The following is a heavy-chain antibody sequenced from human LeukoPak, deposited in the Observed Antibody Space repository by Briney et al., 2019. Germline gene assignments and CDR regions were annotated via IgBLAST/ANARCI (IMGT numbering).Heavy chain of an antibody. CDR3: TREGAAYGSGSYYFDY. Sequence: GGSPRLSCTASGFTFGDYAMSWVRQAPGKGLEWVGFIRSKAYGRTTEYAASVKGRFTISRDDSKSIAYLQMNSLKTEDTAVYYCTREGAAYGSGSYYFDYWGQGTLVTVSS. CDR2: IRSKAYGRTT. V-gene: IGHV3-49*04. J-gene: IGHJ4*02. CDR1: GFTFGDYA. D-gene: IGHD3-10*01.